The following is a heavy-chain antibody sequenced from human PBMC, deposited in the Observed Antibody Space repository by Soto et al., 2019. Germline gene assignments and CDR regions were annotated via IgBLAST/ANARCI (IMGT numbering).Heavy chain of an antibody. CDR1: GYTFTSYG. V-gene: IGHV1-18*01. J-gene: IGHJ6*02. Sequence: ASVKVSCKASGYTFTSYGISWVRQAPGQGLEWMGWISAYNGNTNYAQKLQGRVTMTTDTSTSTAYMELRSLRSDDTAVYYCARGAYSGSPGPLDGMDVWDQGTTVTVSS. D-gene: IGHD1-26*01. CDR3: ARGAYSGSPGPLDGMDV. CDR2: ISAYNGNT.